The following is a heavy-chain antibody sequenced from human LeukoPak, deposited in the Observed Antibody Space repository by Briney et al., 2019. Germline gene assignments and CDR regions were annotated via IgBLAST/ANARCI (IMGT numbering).Heavy chain of an antibody. CDR3: ARHGVSEGAMTNFDY. CDR1: GSSFTSYW. V-gene: IGHV5-51*01. CDR2: IYPGDSDT. J-gene: IGHJ4*02. D-gene: IGHD1-26*01. Sequence: GASLQVSCQGSGSSFTSYWIGWVRQVPGKGLEWMGIIYPGDSDTRYSPSFQGQVTISADKSISTAYLQWSSLKASDTAMYYCARHGVSEGAMTNFDYWGQGTLVTVSS.